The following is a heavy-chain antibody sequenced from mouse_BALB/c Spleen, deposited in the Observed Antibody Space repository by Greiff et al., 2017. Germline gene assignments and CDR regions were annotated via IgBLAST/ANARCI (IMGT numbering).Heavy chain of an antibody. CDR3: ARDYYGSSHGFAY. Sequence: VKLMESGPGLVAPSQSLSITCTVSGFSLTSYGVHWVRQPPGKGLEWLGVIWAGGSTNYNSALMSRLSISKDNSKSQVFLKMNSLQTDDTAMYYCARDYYGSSHGFAYWGQGTLVTVSA. CDR1: GFSLTSYG. V-gene: IGHV2-9*02. J-gene: IGHJ3*01. CDR2: IWAGGST. D-gene: IGHD1-1*01.